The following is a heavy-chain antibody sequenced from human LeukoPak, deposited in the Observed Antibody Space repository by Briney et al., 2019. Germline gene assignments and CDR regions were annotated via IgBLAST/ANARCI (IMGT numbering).Heavy chain of an antibody. V-gene: IGHV3-11*06. CDR2: ISSSSSYT. CDR3: ARDGGGNFEAFDY. D-gene: IGHD4-23*01. Sequence: SGGSLRLSCAASGFTFSDYYMSWIRQAPGKGLEWVSYISSSSSYTNYADSVEGRFTISRDNAKNSLYLQMNSLRAEDTAVYYCARDGGGNFEAFDYWGQGTLVTVSS. CDR1: GFTFSDYY. J-gene: IGHJ4*02.